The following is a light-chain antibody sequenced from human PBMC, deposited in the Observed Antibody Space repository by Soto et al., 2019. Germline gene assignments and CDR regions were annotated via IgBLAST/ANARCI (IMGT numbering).Light chain of an antibody. CDR2: KAP. CDR1: QSISSW. J-gene: IGKJ1*01. V-gene: IGKV1-5*03. CDR3: QQYHTYPCT. Sequence: DIQMTQSPSTVSASVGDRVTITCRASQSISSWLAWYQQKPGKAPKLLIYKAPSLESGVPSRFSGSGSGTEFTLTISSLQPDDFATYYCQQYHTYPCTFGQGTKVEI.